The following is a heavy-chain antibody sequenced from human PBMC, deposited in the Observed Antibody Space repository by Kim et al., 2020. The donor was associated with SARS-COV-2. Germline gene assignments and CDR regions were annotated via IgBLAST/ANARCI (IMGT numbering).Heavy chain of an antibody. CDR1: GGSISSSSYY. J-gene: IGHJ4*02. D-gene: IGHD3-9*01. V-gene: IGHV4-39*01. CDR3: TVAWGILTGYYGDY. CDR2: IYYSGST. Sequence: SETLSLTCTVSGGSISSSSYYWGWIRQPPGKGLEWIGSIYYSGSTYYNPSLKSRVTISVDTSKNQFSLKLSSVTAADTAVYYCTVAWGILTGYYGDYWGQGTLVTVSS.